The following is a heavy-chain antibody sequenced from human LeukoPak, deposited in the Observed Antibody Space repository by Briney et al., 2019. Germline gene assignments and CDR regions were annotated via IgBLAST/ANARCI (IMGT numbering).Heavy chain of an antibody. CDR3: AKDIVAPKVGY. V-gene: IGHV3-30-3*01. CDR2: ISYDGSNK. D-gene: IGHD5-12*01. CDR1: GFTFSSYA. Sequence: PGRSLRLSCAASGFTFSSYAMHWVRQAPGKGLEWVAVISYDGSNKYYADSVKGRFTISRDNSKNTLYLQMNSLRAEDTAVYYCAKDIVAPKVGYWGQGTLVTVSS. J-gene: IGHJ4*02.